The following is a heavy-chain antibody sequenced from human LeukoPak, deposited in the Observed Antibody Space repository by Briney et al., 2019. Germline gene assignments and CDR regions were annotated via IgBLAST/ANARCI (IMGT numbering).Heavy chain of an antibody. CDR1: GFTVSSNY. Sequence: PGGSLRLSCAASGFTVSSNYMSWVRQAPGKGLEWGSVIYSGGSTFYADSVKGRFTISRDNSKSTLYLQMNSLRAEDTAVYYCARGGSYLSAFDIWGQGTMVTVSS. CDR3: ARGGSYLSAFDI. J-gene: IGHJ3*02. D-gene: IGHD1-26*01. CDR2: IYSGGST. V-gene: IGHV3-53*01.